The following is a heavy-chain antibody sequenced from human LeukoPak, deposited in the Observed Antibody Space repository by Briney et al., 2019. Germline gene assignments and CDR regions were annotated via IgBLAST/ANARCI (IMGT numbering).Heavy chain of an antibody. CDR2: ISSSGDTI. Sequence: PGGSLRLSCTASGFIFSSYEMNWVRQAPGKGLEWVSYISSSGDTIYYADPVKGRFTISRDNAKNSLYLQMNSLRAEDTAVYYCAKGGYQYDSSGHNYSDCWGQGTLVTVSS. D-gene: IGHD3-22*01. J-gene: IGHJ4*02. V-gene: IGHV3-48*03. CDR1: GFIFSSYE. CDR3: AKGGYQYDSSGHNYSDC.